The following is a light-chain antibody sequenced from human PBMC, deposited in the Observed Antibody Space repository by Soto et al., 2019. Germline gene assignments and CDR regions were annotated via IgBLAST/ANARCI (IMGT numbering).Light chain of an antibody. V-gene: IGKV1-12*01. CDR3: QQTTSFPLT. CDR1: QGISSW. CDR2: AAS. J-gene: IGKJ4*01. Sequence: DIQMTQSPSFVSASVGDRVTITCRASQGISSWLAWYQHKPGRAPKLLIHAASSLESGVPSRFSGRGSGTDFTLTISRMQPEDFATYYCQQTTSFPLTFGGGTKVEIK.